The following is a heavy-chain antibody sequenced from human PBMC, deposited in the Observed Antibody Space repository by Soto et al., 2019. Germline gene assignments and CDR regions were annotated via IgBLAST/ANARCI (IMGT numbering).Heavy chain of an antibody. V-gene: IGHV3-33*01. CDR2: IWYDGSNK. CDR1: GFTFSSYG. CDR3: ARDPNSSSWYHWFDP. D-gene: IGHD6-13*01. J-gene: IGHJ5*02. Sequence: QVQLVESGGGVVQPGRSLRLSCAASGFTFSSYGMHWVRQAPGKGLEWVAVIWYDGSNKYYADSVKGRFTISRDNSKNTLYLQMNSLRAEDTAVYYCARDPNSSSWYHWFDPWGQGTLVTVSS.